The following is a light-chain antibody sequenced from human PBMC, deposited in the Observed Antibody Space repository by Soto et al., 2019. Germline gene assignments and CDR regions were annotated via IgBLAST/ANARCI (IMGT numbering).Light chain of an antibody. J-gene: IGKJ2*01. CDR2: DAS. V-gene: IGKV1-33*01. CDR3: QQYGHPPYT. Sequence: DIQMTQSPSSLSAAVGERVTFTCKASQDIYKYLNWYQQKPGKAPKLLMYDASNWASGVSSRFSGSGSGTDFSLAVDSLQPEDTATYYCQQYGHPPYTFGQGTKLEIK. CDR1: QDIYKY.